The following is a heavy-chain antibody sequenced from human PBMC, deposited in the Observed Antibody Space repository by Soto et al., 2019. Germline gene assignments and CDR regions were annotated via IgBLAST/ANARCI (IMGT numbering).Heavy chain of an antibody. CDR1: GFTFSTYS. CDR2: ISSSASNI. J-gene: IGHJ4*02. Sequence: PGGSLRLSCAASGFTFSTYSMIWVRQAPGKGLEWVSYISSSASNIYYADSVKGRFIISRDNGKNSLYLQMNSLRDEDTAVYYCARGKYCPTTTCYAFFVSWGQGTLVTVSS. CDR3: ARGKYCPTTTCYAFFVS. D-gene: IGHD2-2*01. V-gene: IGHV3-48*02.